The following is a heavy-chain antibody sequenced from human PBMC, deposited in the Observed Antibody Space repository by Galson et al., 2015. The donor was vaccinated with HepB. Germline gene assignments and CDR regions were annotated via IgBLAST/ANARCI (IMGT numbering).Heavy chain of an antibody. CDR3: ARDGYYDSSGYTAFDI. V-gene: IGHV3-7*01. Sequence: SLRLSCAASGFTFSSYWMSWVRQALGKGLEWVANIKQDGSEKYYVDSVKGRFTISRDNAKNSLYLQMNSLRAEDTAVYYCARDGYYDSSGYTAFDIWGQGTMVTVSS. CDR1: GFTFSSYW. D-gene: IGHD3-22*01. J-gene: IGHJ3*02. CDR2: IKQDGSEK.